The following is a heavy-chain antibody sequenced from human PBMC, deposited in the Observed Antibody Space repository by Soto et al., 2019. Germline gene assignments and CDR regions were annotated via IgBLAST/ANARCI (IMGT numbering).Heavy chain of an antibody. CDR2: ISYDGSDI. D-gene: IGHD3-10*02. CDR3: AIVRVADSPLDH. V-gene: IGHV3-30*03. CDR1: GFIFSNYG. Sequence: QVQLVESGGGVVQPGRSLRLSCAVSGFIFSNYGMHWVRQAPGKGLEWVAFISYDGSDILYADSVKGRFTISRDNSKSTLFLHMNRPRAEDTAVYFCAIVRVADSPLDHWGQGSLVTVSS. J-gene: IGHJ4*02.